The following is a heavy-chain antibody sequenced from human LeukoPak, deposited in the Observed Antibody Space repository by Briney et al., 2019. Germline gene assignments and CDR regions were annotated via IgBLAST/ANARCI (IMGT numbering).Heavy chain of an antibody. J-gene: IGHJ3*02. CDR1: GYTFTGYY. CDR2: INPNSGGT. D-gene: IGHD3-10*01. V-gene: IGHV1-2*02. Sequence: GASVKVSCKASGYTFTGYYMHWVRQAPGQGLEWMGWINPNSGGTNYAQKFQGRVTMTRDTSISTAYMELSRLRSDDTAVYYCAREYYYGSGSSTDDAFDIWGQGTMVTVSS. CDR3: AREYYYGSGSSTDDAFDI.